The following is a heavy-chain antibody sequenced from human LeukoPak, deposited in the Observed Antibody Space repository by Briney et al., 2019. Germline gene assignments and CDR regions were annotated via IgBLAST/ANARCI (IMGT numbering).Heavy chain of an antibody. V-gene: IGHV3-21*04. Sequence: PGGSLRLSCAASGSTFSSHAMSWVRQAPGKGLEWVSYISGSSTDTNYADSVKGRFIISRDNAKNSLYLQMNRLRAEDTAVYYCARGDRVAGDWGQGTLVTVSS. J-gene: IGHJ4*02. CDR3: ARGDRVAGD. CDR2: ISGSSTDT. CDR1: GSTFSSHA. D-gene: IGHD1-14*01.